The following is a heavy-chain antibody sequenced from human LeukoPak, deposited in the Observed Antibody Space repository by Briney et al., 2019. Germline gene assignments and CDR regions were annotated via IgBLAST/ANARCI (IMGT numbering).Heavy chain of an antibody. Sequence: GGSLRLSCVASGFTFSSRDWMTWVRQAPGKGLEWVANIKQDGSEKNYVDSVKGRFTISRDNAKNSVDLQMNSLRVEDTAVYYCATREVAGRAIDYWGQGTLVTVSS. D-gene: IGHD6-19*01. V-gene: IGHV3-7*01. CDR3: ATREVAGRAIDY. CDR2: IKQDGSEK. CDR1: GFTFSSRDW. J-gene: IGHJ4*02.